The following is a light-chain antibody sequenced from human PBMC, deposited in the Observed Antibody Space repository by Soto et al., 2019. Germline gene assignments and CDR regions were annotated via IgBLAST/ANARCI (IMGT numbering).Light chain of an antibody. CDR2: DVS. CDR3: CSYTTSNTRQIV. J-gene: IGLJ1*01. CDR1: SSDDGGYNY. Sequence: LTQPASVSGSPVQSITISCTGTSSDDGGYNYVSWYQQHPGKAPKFMIYDVSNRPSGVSNRFSGSKSGNTASLTISGLQAEDEADYYCCSYTTSNTRQIVFGTGTKVTVL. V-gene: IGLV2-14*01.